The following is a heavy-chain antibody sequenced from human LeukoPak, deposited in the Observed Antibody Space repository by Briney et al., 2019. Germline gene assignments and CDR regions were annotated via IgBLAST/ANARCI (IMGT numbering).Heavy chain of an antibody. CDR3: ARVIYYYGMDV. CDR1: GFTFRSYE. CDR2: ISSSGSPI. J-gene: IGHJ6*02. Sequence: GGSLRLSCAASGFTFRSYEMNWVRQAPGKGLEWVSYISSSGSPIYYADSVKGRVTISRDNAKNSLYLQMNSLRAEDTAVYYCARVIYYYGMDVRGQGTTVTVSS. V-gene: IGHV3-48*03.